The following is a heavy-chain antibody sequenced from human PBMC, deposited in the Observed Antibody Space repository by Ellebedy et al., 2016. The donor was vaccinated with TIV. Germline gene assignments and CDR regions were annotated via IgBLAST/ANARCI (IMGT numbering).Heavy chain of an antibody. CDR2: INPNSGGT. CDR3: ARVGSGWSTFDS. CDR1: RNTFIDYC. J-gene: IGHJ4*02. Sequence: ASVKVSXKPSRNTFIDYCIHWVRQVPGQGLEWMGWINPNSGGTNYAQKFQGRVTMTTDTSITTAYMELSRLTSDDPAVYYCARVGSGWSTFDSWGQGTLVTVSS. V-gene: IGHV1-2*02. D-gene: IGHD6-19*01.